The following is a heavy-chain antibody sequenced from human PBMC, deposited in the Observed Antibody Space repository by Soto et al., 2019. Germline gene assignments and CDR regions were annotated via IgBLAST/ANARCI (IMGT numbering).Heavy chain of an antibody. V-gene: IGHV1-69*13. J-gene: IGHJ4*02. D-gene: IGHD3-22*01. CDR3: ARDPNYYDSSGYRRPGHFDY. CDR2: IIPIFGTA. CDR1: GGTFSSYA. Sequence: SVKVSCKASGGTFSSYAISWVRQAPGQGLEWMGGIIPIFGTANYAQKFQGRVTITADESTSTAYMELSSLRSEDTAVYYCARDPNYYDSSGYRRPGHFDYWGQGTLVTVSS.